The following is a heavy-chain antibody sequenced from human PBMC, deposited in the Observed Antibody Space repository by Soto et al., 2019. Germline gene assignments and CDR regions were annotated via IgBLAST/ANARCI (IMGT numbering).Heavy chain of an antibody. D-gene: IGHD2-2*01. CDR1: GASISGNY. V-gene: IGHV4-59*01. Sequence: QVQLQESGPGLVKPSGTLSLTCAVSGASISGNYWSWIRQPPGKGLEWIGFVDDSGSTNYNPSLKSRVILSVETSKNHFSLKLRSVTAADTAVYYCAKDRTRIGGGSRLYYYGMDVWGQGTTVTVSS. CDR3: AKDRTRIGGGSRLYYYGMDV. J-gene: IGHJ6*02. CDR2: VDDSGST.